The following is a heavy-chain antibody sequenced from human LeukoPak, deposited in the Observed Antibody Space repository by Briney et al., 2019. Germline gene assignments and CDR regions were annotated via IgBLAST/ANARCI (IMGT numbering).Heavy chain of an antibody. D-gene: IGHD3-3*01. V-gene: IGHV3-23*01. CDR1: GFTFSSYA. J-gene: IGHJ4*02. Sequence: GGSLRLSCAASGFTFSSYAMSWVRQAPGKGLEWVSAISGSGGSTYYADSVKGGFTISRDNSKNTLYLQMNSLRAEDTAVYYCAKDRTYYDFWSGYYAPGPELDYWGQGTLVTVSS. CDR2: ISGSGGST. CDR3: AKDRTYYDFWSGYYAPGPELDY.